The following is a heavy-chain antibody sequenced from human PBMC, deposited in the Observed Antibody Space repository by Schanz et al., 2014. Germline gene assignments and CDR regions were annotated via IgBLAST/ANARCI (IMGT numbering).Heavy chain of an antibody. J-gene: IGHJ2*01. V-gene: IGHV3-30*03. CDR3: AREAKWGQWYFDL. D-gene: IGHD1-26*01. Sequence: VYLVESGGGLVKPGGSLRLSCAASGFTFSSHGMHWVRQAPAKGLEWVAVVGDTGTTKFYADSVKGRLTVSRDNSENTVYLEFHSLRSEDTALYYCAREAKWGQWYFDLWGRGSLVTVSS. CDR1: GFTFSSHG. CDR2: VGDTGTTK.